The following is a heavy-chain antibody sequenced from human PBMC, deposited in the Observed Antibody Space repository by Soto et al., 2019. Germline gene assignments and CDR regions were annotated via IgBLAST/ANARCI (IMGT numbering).Heavy chain of an antibody. V-gene: IGHV3-23*01. CDR2: ISGSGGST. J-gene: IGHJ6*02. D-gene: IGHD6-19*01. CDR3: AKDAGYSSGWYVDYYYGMDV. Sequence: GRSLRLSCTASGFTFSSYAMSRVRQAPGNGLEWVSAISGSGGSTYYADSVKGRFTISRDNSKDTLYLQMNSLRAEDTAVYYCAKDAGYSSGWYVDYYYGMDVWGQGTTVTVSS. CDR1: GFTFSSYA.